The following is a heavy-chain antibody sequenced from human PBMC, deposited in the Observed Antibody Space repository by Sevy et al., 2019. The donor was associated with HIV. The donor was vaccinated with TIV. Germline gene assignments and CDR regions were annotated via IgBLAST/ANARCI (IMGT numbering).Heavy chain of an antibody. J-gene: IGHJ5*02. D-gene: IGHD2-15*01. V-gene: IGHV4-39*01. Sequence: SETLSLTCTVSGVSISGGAYSWGWIRQPPGKGLEWIGSISYTGSTYYNPSLKSRVTISVDTSKNQFSLKLTSVTAADTAVYYCARRGDNNWFDPWGQRTLVTVSS. CDR2: ISYTGST. CDR1: GVSISGGAYS. CDR3: ARRGDNNWFDP.